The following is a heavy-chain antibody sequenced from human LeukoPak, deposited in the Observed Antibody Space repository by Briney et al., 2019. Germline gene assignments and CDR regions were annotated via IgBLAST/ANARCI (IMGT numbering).Heavy chain of an antibody. J-gene: IGHJ4*02. V-gene: IGHV3-21*01. CDR2: ISSSSSYI. D-gene: IGHD5-18*01. CDR1: GFTFSSYS. CDR3: ARDFRVQLWFGTGIVDY. Sequence: AGGSLRLSCAASGFTFSSYSMNWVRQAPGKGLEWVSSISSSSSYIYYADSVKGRFTISRDNAKNSLYLQMNSLRAEDTAVYYCARDFRVQLWFGTGIVDYWGQGTLVTVSS.